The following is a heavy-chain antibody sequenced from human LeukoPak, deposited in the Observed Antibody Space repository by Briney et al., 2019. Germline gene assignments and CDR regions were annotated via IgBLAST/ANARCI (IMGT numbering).Heavy chain of an antibody. Sequence: SVKVSYKASGYILTDYYMHWVRQAPGQELGWMGRINPNSGGTNYAQKFQGRVTMTRDTSISTAYMELSRPRSDDTAVYYCARDIVVVPAHYYYYGMDVWGQGTTVTVSS. CDR2: INPNSGGT. V-gene: IGHV1/OR15-1*04. CDR3: ARDIVVVPAHYYYYGMDV. J-gene: IGHJ6*02. CDR1: GYILTDYY. D-gene: IGHD2-2*01.